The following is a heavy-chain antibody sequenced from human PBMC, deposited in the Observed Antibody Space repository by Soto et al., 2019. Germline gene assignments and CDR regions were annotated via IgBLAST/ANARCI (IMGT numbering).Heavy chain of an antibody. J-gene: IGHJ4*02. CDR2: IYYSGST. CDR3: ARSNHYDSSGYRY. V-gene: IGHV4-31*03. Sequence: SETLSLTCTVSGGSISSGGYYWSWIRQHPGKGLEWIGYIYYSGSTYYNPSLKSRVTISVDTSKNHFSLKLSSVTAADTAVYYCARSNHYDSSGYRYWGQGTLVTVSS. CDR1: GGSISSGGYY. D-gene: IGHD3-22*01.